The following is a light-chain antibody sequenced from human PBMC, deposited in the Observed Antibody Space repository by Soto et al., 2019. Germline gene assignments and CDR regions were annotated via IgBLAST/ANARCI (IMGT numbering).Light chain of an antibody. J-gene: IGKJ4*01. Sequence: ESVLTQSPGTLSWSAGERVTLAGGASQSVSSDLAWYQQKPGQAPRLLIYGASTRATGIPARFSGSGSGTEFTLTISSLQSEDFAVYYCQQYNNWALVIFGGGTKVDNK. CDR2: GAS. CDR3: QQYNNWALVI. CDR1: QSVSSD. V-gene: IGKV3-15*01.